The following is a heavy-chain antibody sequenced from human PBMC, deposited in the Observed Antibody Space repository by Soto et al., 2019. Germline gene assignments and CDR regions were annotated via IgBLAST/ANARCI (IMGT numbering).Heavy chain of an antibody. CDR3: ARELGYCSSTSCDYYYYYSMDV. Sequence: SQTLSLTCAISGDSVSSNSAAWNWIRQSPSRGLEWLGKTYYRFKWYNGYEVSVKSRITINPDTSKNQFSLQLNSGTSEDTAVYYCARELGYCSSTSCDYYYYYSMDVWGQGTTVTVS. V-gene: IGHV6-1*01. J-gene: IGHJ6*02. CDR1: GDSVSSNSAA. D-gene: IGHD2-2*01. CDR2: TYYRFKWYN.